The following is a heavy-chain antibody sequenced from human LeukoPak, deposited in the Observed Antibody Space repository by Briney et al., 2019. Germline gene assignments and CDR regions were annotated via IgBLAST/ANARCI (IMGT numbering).Heavy chain of an antibody. V-gene: IGHV3-23*01. Sequence: GGSLRLSCAASGFTFSNYAMSWVRQVPGKGLERVSVISGGGGGTYYADSVKGRFTISRDTSKNTLYLQMNNLRAEDTAVYYCAKGSDGSCYSSSNYWGQGTLVTVSS. CDR3: AKGSDGSCYSSSNY. CDR2: ISGGGGGT. D-gene: IGHD2-15*01. CDR1: GFTFSNYA. J-gene: IGHJ4*02.